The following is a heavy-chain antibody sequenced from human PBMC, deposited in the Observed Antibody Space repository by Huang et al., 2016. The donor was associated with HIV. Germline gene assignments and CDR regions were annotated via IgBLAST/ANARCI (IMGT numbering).Heavy chain of an antibody. Sequence: QLQVQESGPGLVKPSATLSLTCTVSGGSIRSSSYFWPWLRQPPGKGLEWFGSIYYSGGTYYNPSLKSRVIISGDTSKNQFSLKLGSVTAADTAVYYCARHSVLVRPDFWGQGTLVTVSS. D-gene: IGHD3-3*02. CDR1: GGSIRSSSYF. V-gene: IGHV4-39*01. CDR2: IYYSGGT. J-gene: IGHJ4*02. CDR3: ARHSVLVRPDF.